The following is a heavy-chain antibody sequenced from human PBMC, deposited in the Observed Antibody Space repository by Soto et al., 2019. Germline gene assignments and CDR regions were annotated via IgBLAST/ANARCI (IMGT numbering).Heavy chain of an antibody. J-gene: IGHJ2*01. D-gene: IGHD4-17*01. CDR3: AGYMTTVTTYVGWYFDL. V-gene: IGHV4-30-4*01. CDR1: GGSISSGDYY. CDR2: IYYSGST. Sequence: QVQLQESGPGLVKPSQTLSLTCTVSGGSISSGDYYWSWIRQPPGKGLEWIGYIYYSGSTYYNPSLKSRVTISVDKSKNQSSLKLNSVTAADTAVYYCAGYMTTVTTYVGWYFDLWRRGTLVTFCS.